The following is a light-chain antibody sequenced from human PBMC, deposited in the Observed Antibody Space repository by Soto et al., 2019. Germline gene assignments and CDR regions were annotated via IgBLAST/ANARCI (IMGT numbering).Light chain of an antibody. Sequence: EIVMTQSPPTLSVSPGARAPLSCRASQSVGSKLAWYQQRPGQAPRPLIYDASNRATGIPARFSGSGSGTEFSLTISSLQSEDFAVYSCQQYGDWPGAFGGGTKVDIK. CDR2: DAS. CDR1: QSVGSK. J-gene: IGKJ4*01. CDR3: QQYGDWPGA. V-gene: IGKV3D-15*01.